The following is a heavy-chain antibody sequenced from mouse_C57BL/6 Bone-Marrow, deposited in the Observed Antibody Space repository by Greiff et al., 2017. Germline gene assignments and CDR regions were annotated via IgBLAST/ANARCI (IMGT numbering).Heavy chain of an antibody. CDR1: GYTFTGYW. CDR2: ILTGSGST. D-gene: IGHD5-1-1*01. V-gene: IGHV1-9*01. Sequence: QVQLKQPGAELMKPGASVKLSCKATGYTFTGYWIEWVKQRPGHCLEWIGEILTGSGSTNYNEKFKGKATFTADTSSNTTYMQRSSLTTEDASIYYCARCHTAMDYWGQGTSVPVSS. CDR3: ARCHTAMDY. J-gene: IGHJ4*01.